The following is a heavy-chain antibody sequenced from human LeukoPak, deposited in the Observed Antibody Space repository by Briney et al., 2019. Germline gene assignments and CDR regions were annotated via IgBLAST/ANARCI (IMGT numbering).Heavy chain of an antibody. D-gene: IGHD3-22*01. CDR3: AGDYYDSSGSDY. CDR2: IYTSGST. Sequence: SETLSLTCTVSGGSISSYYRSWIRQPAGKGLEWIGRIYTSGSTNYNPSLKSRVTMSVDTSKNQFSLKLSSVTAADTAVYYCAGDYYDSSGSDYWGQGTLVTVSS. V-gene: IGHV4-4*07. J-gene: IGHJ4*02. CDR1: GGSISSYY.